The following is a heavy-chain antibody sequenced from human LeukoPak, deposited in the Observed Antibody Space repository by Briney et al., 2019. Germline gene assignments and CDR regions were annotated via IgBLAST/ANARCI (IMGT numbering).Heavy chain of an antibody. CDR1: GGTFSSYA. Sequence: ASVKVSCKASGGTFSSYAISWVRQAPGQGLELMGRIIPIFGTANYAQKFQGRVTITADKSTSTAYMELSSLRSEDTAVYYCARARRGYSGYYTLDYWGQGTLVTVSS. CDR2: IIPIFGTA. J-gene: IGHJ4*02. D-gene: IGHD5-12*01. V-gene: IGHV1-69*06. CDR3: ARARRGYSGYYTLDY.